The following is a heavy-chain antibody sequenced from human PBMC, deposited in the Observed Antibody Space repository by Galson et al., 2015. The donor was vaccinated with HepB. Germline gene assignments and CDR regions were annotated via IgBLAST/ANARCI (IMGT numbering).Heavy chain of an antibody. D-gene: IGHD3-22*01. CDR2: ISSSSSTI. CDR1: GFTFSSYS. V-gene: IGHV3-48*01. J-gene: IGHJ3*02. Sequence: SLRLSCAASGFTFSSYSMNWVRQAPGKGLEWVSYISSSSSTIYYADSVKGRFTISRDNAKNSLYLQMNSLRAEDTAVYYCATTFDYYDSSGYLVFGAFDIWGQGTMVTVSS. CDR3: ATTFDYYDSSGYLVFGAFDI.